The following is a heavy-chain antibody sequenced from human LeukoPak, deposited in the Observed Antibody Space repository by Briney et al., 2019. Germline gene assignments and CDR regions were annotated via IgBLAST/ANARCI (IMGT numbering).Heavy chain of an antibody. D-gene: IGHD3-22*01. Sequence: PGGTLSLSCAASGLTLSRFSMNWVRGAPRKGREGGSSSSSSSSYIYYADSVKGRFTISIYDAKNSLYLQMDSLRAEDTAVYYCARDYSSGYAFDIWGQGTMVTVSS. CDR3: ARDYSSGYAFDI. V-gene: IGHV3-21*01. J-gene: IGHJ3*02. CDR2: SSSSSSYI. CDR1: GLTLSRFS.